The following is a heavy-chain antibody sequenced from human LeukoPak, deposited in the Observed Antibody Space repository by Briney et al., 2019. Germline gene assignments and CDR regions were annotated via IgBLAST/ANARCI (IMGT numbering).Heavy chain of an antibody. Sequence: GESLKISCKGSGYSFTSYWIGWVRQMPGKGLEWMGIIYPGDSDTRYSPSFQGQVTISADKSISTAYLQWSSLKASDTAMYYCASTTSYDFWSGHYYFDYWGQGTLVTVSS. CDR1: GYSFTSYW. J-gene: IGHJ4*02. D-gene: IGHD3-3*01. CDR2: IYPGDSDT. V-gene: IGHV5-51*01. CDR3: ASTTSYDFWSGHYYFDY.